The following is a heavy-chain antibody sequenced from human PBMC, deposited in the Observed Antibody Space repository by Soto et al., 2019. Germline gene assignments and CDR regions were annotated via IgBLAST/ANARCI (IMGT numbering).Heavy chain of an antibody. Sequence: QVQLVQSGDEVKKPGSSVKVSCKASGGTFSSYAISWVRQAPGQGLEWMGGIIPIFGTANYAQKFQGRVTITADESTSTAYMDLSSLRSEDTAVYYCARELGIAARLGWFDPWGQGTLVTVSS. D-gene: IGHD6-6*01. CDR3: ARELGIAARLGWFDP. V-gene: IGHV1-69*01. CDR1: GGTFSSYA. CDR2: IIPIFGTA. J-gene: IGHJ5*02.